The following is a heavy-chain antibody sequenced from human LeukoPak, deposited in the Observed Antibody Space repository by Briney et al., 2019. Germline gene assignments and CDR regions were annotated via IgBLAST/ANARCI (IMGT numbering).Heavy chain of an antibody. D-gene: IGHD1-26*01. CDR1: GGSISSSSYY. Sequence: SETLSLTCTVSGGSISSSSYYWGWIRQPPGKGLEWIGSIYYSGSTYYNPSLKSRVTISVDTSKNQFSLKLSSVTAADTAVYYCARDSGSYYRTDFDYWGQGTLVTVSS. CDR3: ARDSGSYYRTDFDY. CDR2: IYYSGST. J-gene: IGHJ4*02. V-gene: IGHV4-39*07.